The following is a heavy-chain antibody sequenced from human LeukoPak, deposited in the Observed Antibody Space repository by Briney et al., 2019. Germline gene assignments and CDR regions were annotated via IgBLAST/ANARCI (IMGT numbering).Heavy chain of an antibody. CDR3: ARDGXQXLDGDYYFDY. CDR1: RYTFTGYY. CDR2: INPNSGGT. Sequence: ASVKVSCKASRYTFTGYYMHWVRQAPGQGLEWMGWINPNSGGTNYAQKFQGRVTMTRDTSISTAYMELSRLRSDDTAVYYCARDGXQXLDGDYYFDYWGQGTLVTVSS. D-gene: IGHD6-19*01. J-gene: IGHJ4*02. V-gene: IGHV1-2*02.